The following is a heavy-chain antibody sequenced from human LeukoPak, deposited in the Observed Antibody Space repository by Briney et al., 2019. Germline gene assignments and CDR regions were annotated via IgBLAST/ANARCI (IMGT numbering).Heavy chain of an antibody. CDR3: AREHPVSSGGSWTIDY. V-gene: IGHV6-1*01. J-gene: IGHJ4*02. D-gene: IGHD2-15*01. Sequence: SQTLSLTCAISGDSVSSNSAAWNWIRQSPSRGLEWLGRTYYRSKWYNDYAVSVKSRLTINPDTSKNQFSLQLNSVTPEDTAVYYCAREHPVSSGGSWTIDYWGQGTLVTVSS. CDR1: GDSVSSNSAA. CDR2: TYYRSKWYN.